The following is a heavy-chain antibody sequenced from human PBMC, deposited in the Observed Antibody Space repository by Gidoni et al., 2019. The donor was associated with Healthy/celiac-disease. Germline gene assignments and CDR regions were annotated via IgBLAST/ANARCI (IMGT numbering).Heavy chain of an antibody. CDR1: GGTFSSYA. J-gene: IGHJ6*03. V-gene: IGHV1-69*01. D-gene: IGHD3-22*01. Sequence: QVQLVQSGAEVKKPGSSVKVSCKASGGTFSSYAISWVRQAPGQGLEWMGGIIPIFGTANYAQKFQGRVTITADESTSTAYMELSSLRSEDTAVYYCARGLMIAMEGDYYYYMDVWGKGTTVTVSS. CDR2: IIPIFGTA. CDR3: ARGLMIAMEGDYYYYMDV.